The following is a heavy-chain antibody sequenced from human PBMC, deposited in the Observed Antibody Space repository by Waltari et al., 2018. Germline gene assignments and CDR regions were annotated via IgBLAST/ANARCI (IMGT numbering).Heavy chain of an antibody. CDR2: IYYSGST. CDR1: GGSISSPY. V-gene: IGHV4-59*11. Sequence: QVQLQESGQGLVKPSETLSPTCPLSGGSISSPYWSWIRQPPGKGLEWIGDIYYSGSTNYNPSLKSRVTISVDTSKNQFSLKLSSVTAADTAVYYCARGGSDYGLGYWGQGTLVTVSS. D-gene: IGHD4-17*01. J-gene: IGHJ4*02. CDR3: ARGGSDYGLGY.